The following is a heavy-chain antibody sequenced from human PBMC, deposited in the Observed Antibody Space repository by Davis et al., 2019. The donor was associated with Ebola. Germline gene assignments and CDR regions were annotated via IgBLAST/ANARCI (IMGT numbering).Heavy chain of an antibody. J-gene: IGHJ5*02. Sequence: MPSESLSLTCTVSRRSISSCRLYWGWTRQPPGKGLEWIGCIYYSGRNYYNPSLKSRVTISVDTSKNQFSLKLSSVTAADTDVYYCARSLYPGYDGGLWWFAPWGQGTLVTVSS. V-gene: IGHV4-39*01. CDR1: RRSISSCRLY. D-gene: IGHD3-16*01. CDR3: ARSLYPGYDGGLWWFAP. CDR2: IYYSGRN.